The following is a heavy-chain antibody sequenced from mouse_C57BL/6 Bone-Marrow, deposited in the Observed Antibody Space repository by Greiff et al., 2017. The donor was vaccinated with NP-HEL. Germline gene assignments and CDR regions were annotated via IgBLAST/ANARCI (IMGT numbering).Heavy chain of an antibody. J-gene: IGHJ2*01. Sequence: EVQVVESGGDLVKPGGSLKLSCAASGFTFSSYGMSWVRQTPDKRLEWVATISSGGSYTYYPDSVKGRFTISRAHAKNTLYLQMSSLKSEDTAMYYCAGLVPPYWGQGTTLTVSS. CDR3: AGLVPPY. CDR1: GFTFSSYG. CDR2: ISSGGSYT. V-gene: IGHV5-6*01.